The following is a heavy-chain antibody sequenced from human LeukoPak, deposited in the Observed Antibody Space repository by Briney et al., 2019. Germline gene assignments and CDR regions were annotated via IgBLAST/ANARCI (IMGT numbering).Heavy chain of an antibody. Sequence: GGSLRLSCAASGFTFSSYGMHWVRQTPGKGLEWVALISFDGSIEYYVDSVKGRFTISRDNSKNTLFLQMNSLRPEDTAVYYCAKDSDIAVAGSDDALDVWGQGKMVTVSS. CDR3: AKDSDIAVAGSDDALDV. D-gene: IGHD6-19*01. CDR2: ISFDGSIE. V-gene: IGHV3-30*18. J-gene: IGHJ3*01. CDR1: GFTFSSYG.